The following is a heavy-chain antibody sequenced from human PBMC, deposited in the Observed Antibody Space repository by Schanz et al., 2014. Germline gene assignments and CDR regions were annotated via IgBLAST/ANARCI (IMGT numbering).Heavy chain of an antibody. CDR2: INPNSGDT. J-gene: IGHJ5*02. V-gene: IGHV1-2*02. CDR1: GYTLTNFD. CDR3: ARELCSSTTCYVRYDP. D-gene: IGHD2-2*01. Sequence: QVQLVQSGAEVKKPGASVKVSCKASGYTLTNFDINWVRQAPGQGLEFMGWINPNSGDTEYGQQFEGRVPLTRDTSISTAYMELSSLTSDDTAVYYCARELCSSTTCYVRYDPWGQGTLVTVSS.